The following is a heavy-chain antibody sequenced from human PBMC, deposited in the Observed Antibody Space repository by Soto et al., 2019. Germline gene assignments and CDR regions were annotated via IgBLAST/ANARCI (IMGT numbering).Heavy chain of an antibody. J-gene: IGHJ5*02. CDR1: GGTIRSSNW. V-gene: IGHV4-4*02. D-gene: IGHD3-10*01. CDR2: IYHSGST. Sequence: QVQLQESGPGLVKPSGTLSLTCAVSGGTIRSSNWWSWVRQPPGKGLEWIGEIYHSGSTNYNPSLKSRVTISVDKSKNQFSLKLSSVTAADTAVYYCARSYMVRGVANWFDPWGQGTLVTVSS. CDR3: ARSYMVRGVANWFDP.